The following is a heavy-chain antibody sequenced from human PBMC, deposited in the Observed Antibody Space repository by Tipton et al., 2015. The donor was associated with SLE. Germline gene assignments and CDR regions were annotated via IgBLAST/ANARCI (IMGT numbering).Heavy chain of an antibody. CDR1: GFTFSNYA. D-gene: IGHD4-17*01. Sequence: QLVQSGGGVVQPGRSLRLSCAASGFTFSNYAMHWVRQAPGKGLEWVAVISYDGSNKYYVDSVKGRFTISRDNSKNTLYLQMNSLRAEDTAVYYCAKADDYGDYWGQGALVTVSS. CDR2: ISYDGSNK. J-gene: IGHJ4*02. CDR3: AKADDYGDY. V-gene: IGHV3-30*18.